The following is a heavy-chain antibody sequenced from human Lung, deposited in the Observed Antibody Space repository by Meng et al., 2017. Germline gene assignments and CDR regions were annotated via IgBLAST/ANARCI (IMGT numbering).Heavy chain of an antibody. CDR1: GFTFTDHW. CDR3: TNDRLNH. V-gene: IGHV3-74*01. J-gene: IGHJ1*01. Sequence: VQCGGSGVGLVPHGVSLGTPLAASGFTFTDHWMHLVRQGPGKGLVWVSRINRDGTKPTYADSVKGRFTISRDNAKNTLYLQMNNLRAEDTAFYYCTNDRLNHWGQGALVTVSS. D-gene: IGHD1-1*01. CDR2: INRDGTKP.